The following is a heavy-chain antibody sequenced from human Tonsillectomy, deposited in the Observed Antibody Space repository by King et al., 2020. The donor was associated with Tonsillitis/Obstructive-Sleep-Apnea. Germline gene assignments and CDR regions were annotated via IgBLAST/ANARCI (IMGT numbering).Heavy chain of an antibody. V-gene: IGHV4-34*01. CDR2: IDHSGST. CDR1: GGSLSGYY. CDR3: ARASEAFDI. Sequence: VQLQQWGAGLLKPSETLSLTCAVYGGSLSGYYWSWIRQPPGKGLEWIGEIDHSGSTNYNPSLKSRVTISVDTSKNLFSLKLSSVTAAYTAVYYLARASEAFDIWGQETMVTVSS. J-gene: IGHJ3*02. D-gene: IGHD6-6*01.